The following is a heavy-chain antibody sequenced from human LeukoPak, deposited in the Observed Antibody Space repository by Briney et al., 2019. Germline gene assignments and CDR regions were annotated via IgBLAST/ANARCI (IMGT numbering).Heavy chain of an antibody. D-gene: IGHD1-14*01. Sequence: QPGGSLRLSCAVSGFTFSAYGMHWVRQAPGKGLEWVAIISYDGINKYYPDPVKGRFTISRDSSKNTLYLQMNSLRAEDTAVYYCAKDTRDDHHSDYWGQGTLVTVSS. CDR2: ISYDGINK. V-gene: IGHV3-30*18. J-gene: IGHJ4*02. CDR3: AKDTRDDHHSDY. CDR1: GFTFSAYG.